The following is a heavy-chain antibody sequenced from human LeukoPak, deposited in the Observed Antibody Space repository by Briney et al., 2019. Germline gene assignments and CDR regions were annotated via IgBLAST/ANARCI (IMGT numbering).Heavy chain of an antibody. J-gene: IGHJ5*02. V-gene: IGHV4-34*01. CDR2: INHSGST. CDR3: ARSRGITRMVWFDP. Sequence: SETLSLTCAVYGGSFSDFYWSWIRQPPGKGLEWIGEINHSGSTKYNPSLTSRVTISVEKSKIQFSLKLSSVTAADTAVYYCARSRGITRMVWFDPWGQGTLVTVSS. D-gene: IGHD2-2*01. CDR1: GGSFSDFY.